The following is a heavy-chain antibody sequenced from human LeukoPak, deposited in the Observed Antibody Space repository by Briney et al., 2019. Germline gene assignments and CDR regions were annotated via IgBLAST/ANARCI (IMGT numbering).Heavy chain of an antibody. CDR3: ARDDYGDYVEGGNYFDY. J-gene: IGHJ4*02. CDR1: GYTFTSYY. Sequence: GASVKVSCKASGYTFTSYYMHWVRQAPGQGLEWMGIINPSGGSTSYAQKFQGRVTMTRDMSTSTVYMELSSLRSEDTAVYYCARDDYGDYVEGGNYFDYWGQGTLVTVSS. CDR2: INPSGGST. V-gene: IGHV1-46*01. D-gene: IGHD4-17*01.